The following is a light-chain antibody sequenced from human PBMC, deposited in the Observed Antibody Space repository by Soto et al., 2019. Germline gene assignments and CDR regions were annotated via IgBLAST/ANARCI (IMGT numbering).Light chain of an antibody. Sequence: DIQMTQSPSTLSGSVGDRVTITCRASQNINSWLAWYLQKPGKAPKLLIYDASNLESGVPSRFSGGGSGTEFTLNISSLQPDDFATYYCHQYNSFSQTFGQGTKVDIK. V-gene: IGKV1-5*01. J-gene: IGKJ1*01. CDR1: QNINSW. CDR2: DAS. CDR3: HQYNSFSQT.